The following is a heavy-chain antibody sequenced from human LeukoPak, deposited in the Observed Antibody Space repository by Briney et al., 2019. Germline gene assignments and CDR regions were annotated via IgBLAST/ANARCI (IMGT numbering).Heavy chain of an antibody. CDR3: ARQIVGATGLDY. D-gene: IGHD1-26*01. V-gene: IGHV3-48*03. Sequence: GGSLRLSCAASGYTFSSYEMKWVRQAPGKGLKWVSYISSSGRTVYYADSVKGRFTISRDNAKDSLYLQMNSLRAEDTAVYYCARQIVGATGLDYWGQGTLVTVSS. J-gene: IGHJ4*02. CDR2: ISSSGRTV. CDR1: GYTFSSYE.